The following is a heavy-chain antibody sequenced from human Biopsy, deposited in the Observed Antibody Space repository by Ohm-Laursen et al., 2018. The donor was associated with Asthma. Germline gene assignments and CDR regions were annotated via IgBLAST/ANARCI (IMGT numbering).Heavy chain of an antibody. Sequence: TLSLTWIVSGASISSGGYYWSWIRHHPGSGLEWIGYIDYSGTTYYNPSLKSRVSLSPDTSKNQFSLRLSSPTAADTAVYYCARGRGYCRDGNCYNYYFENWGQGTLVTVSS. CDR1: GASISSGGYY. V-gene: IGHV4-31*02. CDR3: ARGRGYCRDGNCYNYYFEN. D-gene: IGHD2-15*01. J-gene: IGHJ4*02. CDR2: IDYSGTT.